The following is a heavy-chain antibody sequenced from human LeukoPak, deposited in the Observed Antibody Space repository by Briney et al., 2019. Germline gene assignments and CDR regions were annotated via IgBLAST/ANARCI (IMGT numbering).Heavy chain of an antibody. CDR2: IYYTGST. D-gene: IGHD4-17*01. J-gene: IGHJ4*02. Sequence: SETLSLTCTVSGGSISSSSYYWGWIRQPPGKGLEWIGSIYYTGSTNYNPSLKSRVTISVDTSKNQFSLKLTSVTAADTAVYYCTKNGAYNLEAWGQGTLVTVSS. CDR1: GGSISSSSYY. CDR3: TKNGAYNLEA. V-gene: IGHV4-39*07.